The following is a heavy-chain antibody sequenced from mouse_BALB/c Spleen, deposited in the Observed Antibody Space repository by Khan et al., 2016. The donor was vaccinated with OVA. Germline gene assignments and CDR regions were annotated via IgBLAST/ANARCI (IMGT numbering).Heavy chain of an antibody. D-gene: IGHD1-1*02. V-gene: IGHV1-7*01. Sequence: QVQLKESGAELAKPGASVKMSCKASGYTFTTYWMHWVKQRPGQGLEWIGYINPSTGYTEYNQKFKDKATLTADKSSSTAYMQLSSLTSEDSAVFYCARRGLSGIFAYWGQGNLVTVSA. CDR2: INPSTGYT. J-gene: IGHJ3*01. CDR1: GYTFTTYW. CDR3: ARRGLSGIFAY.